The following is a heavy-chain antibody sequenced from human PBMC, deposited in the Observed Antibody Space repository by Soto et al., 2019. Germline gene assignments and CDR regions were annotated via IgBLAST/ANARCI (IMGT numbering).Heavy chain of an antibody. Sequence: TSVKASCKACGYTFTCYGISWVRQDPGQGLEWMGWISAYNVNTNYAQSRQGRVTMTTDTSTNTAYMELRSLRSDDTAVYYCARDSSGTTNYYYGMDVWGQGTTVTVSS. CDR2: ISAYNVNT. CDR3: ARDSSGTTNYYYGMDV. D-gene: IGHD4-17*01. V-gene: IGHV1-18*01. J-gene: IGHJ6*02. CDR1: GYTFTCYG.